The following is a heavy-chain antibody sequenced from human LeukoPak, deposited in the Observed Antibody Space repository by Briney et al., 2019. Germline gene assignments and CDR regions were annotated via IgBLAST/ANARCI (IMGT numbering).Heavy chain of an antibody. J-gene: IGHJ4*02. D-gene: IGHD3-9*01. V-gene: IGHV4-61*02. Sequence: PSETLSLTCTMSGGSLSSDTYYWGWIRQPGGKGLDWIGRIYTRGSTNYNSSLQSRVTITLDTSKQQLSLEVSPVTAPDMAAFYCARERGGYDILTGYYPAPLDYWGQGTLVTVSS. CDR3: ARERGGYDILTGYYPAPLDY. CDR2: IYTRGST. CDR1: GGSLSSDTYY.